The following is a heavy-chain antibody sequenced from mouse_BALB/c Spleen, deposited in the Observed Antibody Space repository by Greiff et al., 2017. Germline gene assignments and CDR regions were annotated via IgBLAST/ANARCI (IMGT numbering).Heavy chain of an antibody. V-gene: IGHV2-9*02. CDR3: ARDRDYYGSSYRFAY. J-gene: IGHJ3*01. CDR2: IWAGGST. D-gene: IGHD1-1*01. Sequence: VMLVESGPGLVAPSQSLSITCTVSGFSLTSYGVHWVRQPPGKGLEWLGVIWAGGSTNYNSALMSRLSISKDNSKSQVFLKMNSLQTDDTAMYYCARDRDYYGSSYRFAYWGQGTLVTVSA. CDR1: GFSLTSYG.